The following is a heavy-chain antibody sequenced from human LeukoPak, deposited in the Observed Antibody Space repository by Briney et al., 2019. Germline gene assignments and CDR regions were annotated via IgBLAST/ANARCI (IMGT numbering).Heavy chain of an antibody. CDR3: ARGSQRQYSTRLFDY. CDR1: GFTFSDYY. J-gene: IGHJ4*02. V-gene: IGHV4-34*01. D-gene: IGHD6-13*01. CDR2: INHSGST. Sequence: KSGGSLRLSCAASGFTFSDYYMSWIRQPPGKGLEWIGEINHSGSTNYNPSLKSRVTISVDTSQNQFSLELSSVTAADTAVYYCARGSQRQYSTRLFDYWGQGTLVSVSS.